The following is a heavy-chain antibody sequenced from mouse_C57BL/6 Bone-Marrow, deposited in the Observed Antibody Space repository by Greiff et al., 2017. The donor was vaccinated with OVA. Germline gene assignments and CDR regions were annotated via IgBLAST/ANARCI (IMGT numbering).Heavy chain of an antibody. CDR1: GFTFSSYA. V-gene: IGHV5-4*01. D-gene: IGHD1-1*01. Sequence: EVQRVESGGGLVKPGGSLKLSCAASGFTFSSYAMSWVRQTPEKSLEWVATISDGGSYTYYPANVKGRFTLSRDNAKNNLYLQMSQLKTVDTAMYYCAKNYYCSSGGYFDVGGTGTTVTVSS. CDR2: ISDGGSYT. J-gene: IGHJ1*03. CDR3: AKNYYCSSGGYFDV.